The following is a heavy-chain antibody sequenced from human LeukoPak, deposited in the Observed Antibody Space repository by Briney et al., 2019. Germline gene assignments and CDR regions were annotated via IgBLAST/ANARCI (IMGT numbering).Heavy chain of an antibody. CDR2: ISSGGST. V-gene: IGHV3-53*01. D-gene: IGHD6-19*01. CDR1: GFTVSSNY. Sequence: GGSLRLSCAAFGFTVSSNYMSWVRQAPGKGLEWVSVISSGGSTYYSDSVKGRFTISRDNSKNTLYLQMNSLRAEDTAVYYCARGGYSSGCHYWGQGTLVTVSS. J-gene: IGHJ4*02. CDR3: ARGGYSSGCHY.